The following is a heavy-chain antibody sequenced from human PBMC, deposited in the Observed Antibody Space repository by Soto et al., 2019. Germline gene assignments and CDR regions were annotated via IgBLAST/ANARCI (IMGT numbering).Heavy chain of an antibody. V-gene: IGHV1-18*01. Sequence: ASVKVSCKASGYTCTSYGISWVRQAPGQGLEWMGWISAYNGNTNYAQKLQGRGTMTTDTSTSTAYRELRSLRSDDTTVYHCARGTRIAPTPDGRFDPWRQGTLVTVSS. CDR2: ISAYNGNT. CDR1: GYTCTSYG. J-gene: IGHJ5*02. D-gene: IGHD6-13*01. CDR3: ARGTRIAPTPDGRFDP.